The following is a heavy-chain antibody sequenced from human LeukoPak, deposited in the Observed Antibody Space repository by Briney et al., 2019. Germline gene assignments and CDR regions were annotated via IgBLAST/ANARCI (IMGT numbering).Heavy chain of an antibody. CDR3: ASTPLLLWFGELFNYYYYGMDV. Sequence: SETLSLTCAVYGGSFSGYYWSWIRQPPGKGLEWIGEINHSGSTYYNPSLKSRVTISVDTSKNQFSLKLSSVTAADTAVYYCASTPLLLWFGELFNYYYYGMDVWGQGTTVTVSS. D-gene: IGHD3-10*01. CDR1: GGSFSGYY. J-gene: IGHJ6*02. V-gene: IGHV4-34*01. CDR2: INHSGST.